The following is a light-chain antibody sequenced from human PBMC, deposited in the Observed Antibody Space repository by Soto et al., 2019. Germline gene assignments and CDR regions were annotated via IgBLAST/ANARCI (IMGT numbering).Light chain of an antibody. CDR1: QTISSW. CDR2: KAS. V-gene: IGKV1-5*03. Sequence: DIQMTQSPTTLAGVVDNVVIISRPASQTISSWLAWYQQKPGKAPKLLIYKASTLKSGVPSRFSGSGSGTEFTLTISSLQPDDFATYYCQHYNSYSEAFGQGTKVDIK. CDR3: QHYNSYSEA. J-gene: IGKJ1*01.